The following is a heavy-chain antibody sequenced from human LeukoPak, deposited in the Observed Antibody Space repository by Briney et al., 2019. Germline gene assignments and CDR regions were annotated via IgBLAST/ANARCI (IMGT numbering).Heavy chain of an antibody. CDR1: GGSFSGYY. D-gene: IGHD4-23*01. CDR3: ARVTVVRPLDY. Sequence: SETLSLTFAVYGGSFSGYYWSWIRQPPGKGLEWIGEINHSGSTNYNPSLKSRVTISVDTSKNQFSLKLSSVTAADTAVYYCARVTVVRPLDYWGQGTLVTVSS. V-gene: IGHV4-34*01. J-gene: IGHJ4*02. CDR2: INHSGST.